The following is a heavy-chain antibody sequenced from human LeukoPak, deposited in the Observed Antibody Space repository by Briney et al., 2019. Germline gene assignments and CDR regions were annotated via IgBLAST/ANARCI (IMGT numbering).Heavy chain of an antibody. CDR2: ISSSGSTI. V-gene: IGHV3-48*03. D-gene: IGHD3-22*01. CDR3: ARVITPYGMDV. Sequence: GGSLRHSCAASRFTFSSYEMNWVRQAPGKGLEWVSYISSSGSTIYYADSVKGRFTISRDNAKNSLYLQMNSLRAEDTADYYCARVITPYGMDVWGQGTTVTVSS. CDR1: RFTFSSYE. J-gene: IGHJ6*02.